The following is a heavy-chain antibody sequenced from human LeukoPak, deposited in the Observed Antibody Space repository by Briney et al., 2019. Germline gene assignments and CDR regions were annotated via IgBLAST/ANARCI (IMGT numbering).Heavy chain of an antibody. CDR1: GFTFSRYG. J-gene: IGHJ4*02. CDR3: ARGLVVTGVDY. V-gene: IGHV3-33*01. Sequence: GGSLRLSCAASGFTFSRYGMHWVRQAPGKGLEWVAVIWYDGSNKDYADSVKGRSTISRDNSKNTLYLQMNSLRAEDTAVYYCARGLVVTGVDYWGQGTLVTVSS. CDR2: IWYDGSNK. D-gene: IGHD3/OR15-3a*01.